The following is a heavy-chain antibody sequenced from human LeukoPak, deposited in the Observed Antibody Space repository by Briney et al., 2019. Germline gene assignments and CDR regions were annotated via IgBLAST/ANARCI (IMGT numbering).Heavy chain of an antibody. CDR1: GGSISSSSYY. D-gene: IGHD6-13*01. CDR2: IYYSGSI. CDR3: ARTGRTYRIAAYRWYFDL. J-gene: IGHJ2*01. Sequence: KPSETLSLTCTVSGGSISSSSYYWGWIRKPPGKGLEWLGSIYYSGSICYNPSLKIRVTISVDTSKNQFSQKLGSVTAADTAVYYCARTGRTYRIAAYRWYFDLCGRGTVVTVCS. V-gene: IGHV4-39*07.